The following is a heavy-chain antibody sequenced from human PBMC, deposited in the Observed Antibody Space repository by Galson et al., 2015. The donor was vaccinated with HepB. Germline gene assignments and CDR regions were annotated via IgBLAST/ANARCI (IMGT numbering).Heavy chain of an antibody. CDR1: GFTFSSYA. CDR2: ISYDGSNK. CDR3: ARDLGDSSGYYHDY. V-gene: IGHV3-30*04. D-gene: IGHD3-22*01. J-gene: IGHJ4*02. Sequence: PRLSCAASGFTFSSYAMHWVRQAPGKGLEWVAVISYDGSNKYYADSVKGRFTISRDNSKDTLYLQMNSLRAEDTAVYYCARDLGDSSGYYHDYWGQGTLVTVSS.